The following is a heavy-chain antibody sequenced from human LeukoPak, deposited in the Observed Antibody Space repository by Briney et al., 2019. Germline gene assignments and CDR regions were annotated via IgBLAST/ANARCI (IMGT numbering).Heavy chain of an antibody. Sequence: GGSLRLSCAASGFTFSSYAMHWVRQAPGKGLEWVAVISYDGSNKYYADSVKGRFTISRDNSKNTLYLQMNSLRAEDTAVYYCARDPTITWTGFYYYYYYMDVWGKGTTVTVSS. V-gene: IGHV3-30*04. D-gene: IGHD3/OR15-3a*01. J-gene: IGHJ6*03. CDR3: ARDPTITWTGFYYYYYYMDV. CDR1: GFTFSSYA. CDR2: ISYDGSNK.